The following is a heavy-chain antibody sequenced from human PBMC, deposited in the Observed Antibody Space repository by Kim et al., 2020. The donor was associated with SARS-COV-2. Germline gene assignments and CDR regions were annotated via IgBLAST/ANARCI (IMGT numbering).Heavy chain of an antibody. J-gene: IGHJ5*02. CDR3: ARESAGDYGFDP. CDR2: ISSSSSYI. D-gene: IGHD4-17*01. Sequence: GGSLRLSCAASGFTFSSYDMNWVRQAPGKGLEWVSSISSSSSYIFYADSVKGRFTISRDNAKNSLSLQMNSLRAEDTAVYYCARESAGDYGFDPWGQGTLVTVSS. V-gene: IGHV3-21*01. CDR1: GFTFSSYD.